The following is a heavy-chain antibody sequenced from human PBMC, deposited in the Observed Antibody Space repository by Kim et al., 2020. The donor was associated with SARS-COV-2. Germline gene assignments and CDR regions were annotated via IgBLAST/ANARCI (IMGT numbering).Heavy chain of an antibody. CDR3: EASDY. CDR2: ISDGGVRT. J-gene: IGHJ4*02. CDR1: GFTFGRYA. Sequence: GGSLRLSCEASGFTFGRYAMSWARQAPGKGLEWVSTISDGGVRTHYADSVKGRFTISRDNSKSTLFLHMNSPRAEDTAVYYCEASDYWGQGSLVTVSS. V-gene: IGHV3-23*01.